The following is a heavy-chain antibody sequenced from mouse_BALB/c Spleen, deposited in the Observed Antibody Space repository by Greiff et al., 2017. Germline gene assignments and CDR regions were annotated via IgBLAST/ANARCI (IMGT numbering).Heavy chain of an antibody. V-gene: IGHV4-1*02. CDR3: ARPGDGNYAY. CDR1: GFDFSRYW. CDR2: INPDSSTI. J-gene: IGHJ3*01. D-gene: IGHD2-1*01. Sequence: EVKLQESGGGLVQPGGSLKLSCAASGFDFSRYWMSWVRQAPGKGLEWIGEINPDSSTINYTPSLKDKFIISRDNAKNTLYLQMSKVRSEDTALYYCARPGDGNYAYWGQGTLVTVSA.